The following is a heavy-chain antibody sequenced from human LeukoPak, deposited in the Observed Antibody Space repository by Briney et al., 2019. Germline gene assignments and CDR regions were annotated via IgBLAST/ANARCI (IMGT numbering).Heavy chain of an antibody. CDR1: GFTFSSYE. CDR3: AKRGEGVSNTWYMNNWFDP. V-gene: IGHV3-48*03. Sequence: GGSLRLSCAASGFTFSSYEMNWVRQAPGKGLEWVSYISSSGSTIYYADSVKGRFTISRDNSKNTLYLQMNSLRAEDTAVYYCAKRGEGVSNTWYMNNWFDPWGQGTLVTVPS. J-gene: IGHJ5*02. CDR2: ISSSGSTI. D-gene: IGHD6-13*01.